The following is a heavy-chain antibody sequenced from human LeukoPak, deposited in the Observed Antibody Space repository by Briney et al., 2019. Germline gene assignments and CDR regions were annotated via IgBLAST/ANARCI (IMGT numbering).Heavy chain of an antibody. Sequence: PSETLPLTCTVSGGSISGFYWNWIRQPPGKGLEWIGYVYYSGNTNYNPSLKSRVTISLDTSKNQFSLKLRSVTAADTAVYYCARDTRDAFDIWGQGTMVTVSS. CDR1: GGSISGFY. V-gene: IGHV4-59*01. CDR2: VYYSGNT. J-gene: IGHJ3*02. CDR3: ARDTRDAFDI.